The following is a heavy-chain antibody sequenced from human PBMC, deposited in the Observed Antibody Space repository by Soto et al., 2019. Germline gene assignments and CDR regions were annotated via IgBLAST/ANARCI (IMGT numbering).Heavy chain of an antibody. Sequence: QVQLQESGPGLVKPSETLSLTCAVSGDSISSYYCMWIRQPPGKGLESIGYLYYGRSANYNPSLKSRLTWSLDTSTNQCSLTLSSMTAADTPVYYCALRSMAVVPEYWGQGTLVTVSS. CDR2: LYYGRSA. D-gene: IGHD3-22*01. CDR1: GDSISSYY. J-gene: IGHJ4*02. V-gene: IGHV4-59*01. CDR3: ALRSMAVVPEY.